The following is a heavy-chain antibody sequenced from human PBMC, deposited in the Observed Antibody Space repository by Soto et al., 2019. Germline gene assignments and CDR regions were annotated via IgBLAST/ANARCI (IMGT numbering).Heavy chain of an antibody. V-gene: IGHV3-30-3*01. CDR3: ARDRSMVVVVPGY. CDR2: ISHDGSNN. D-gene: IGHD2-2*01. CDR1: GFTFSSYA. J-gene: IGHJ4*02. Sequence: PGGSLRLSCAASGFTFSSYAMHWVRQAPGKGLEWVAHISHDGSNNYYADSVKGRFTISRDNSKSMVYLQMNSLRVDDTAVYYCARDRSMVVVVPGYWGQGTLVTVSS.